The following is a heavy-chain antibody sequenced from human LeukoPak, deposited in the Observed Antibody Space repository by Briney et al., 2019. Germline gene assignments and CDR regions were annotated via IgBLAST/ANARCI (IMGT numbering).Heavy chain of an antibody. CDR1: GDSVSSNSAA. D-gene: IGHD1-26*01. J-gene: IGHJ3*02. V-gene: IGHV6-1*01. Sequence: SQTLSLTCAISGDSVSSNSAAWNWIRQSPSRGLEWLGRTYYRSKWYNDYAVSVKSRITISPDTSKNQFSLQLNSVTPEDTAVYYCAREVPPHRTSGSYPHSDAFDIWGQGTMVTVSS. CDR2: TYYRSKWYN. CDR3: AREVPPHRTSGSYPHSDAFDI.